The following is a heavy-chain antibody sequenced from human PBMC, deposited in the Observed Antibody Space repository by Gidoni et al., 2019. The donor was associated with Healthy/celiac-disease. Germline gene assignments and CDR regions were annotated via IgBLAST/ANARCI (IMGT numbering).Heavy chain of an antibody. D-gene: IGHD2-8*01. CDR1: GFTFSNAW. CDR3: TTDDGEYCTNGVCYPLDY. V-gene: IGHV3-15*01. J-gene: IGHJ4*02. Sequence: EVQLVESGGGLVKPGGSLRLSCAASGFTFSNAWMSWVRQAPGKGLEWVGRIKSKTDGGTTDYAAPVKGRFTISRDDSKNTLYLQMNSLKTEDTAVYYCTTDDGEYCTNGVCYPLDYWGQGTLVTVSS. CDR2: IKSKTDGGTT.